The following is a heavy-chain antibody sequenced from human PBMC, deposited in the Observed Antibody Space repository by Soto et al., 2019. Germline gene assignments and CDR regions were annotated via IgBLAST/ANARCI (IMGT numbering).Heavy chain of an antibody. CDR2: IYHSGGA. Sequence: SETLSLTCTVSGDSITSGGYYWSWLRQPPGKGLGWIGYIYHSGGAPYNPSLRGRAVISIDTSKNQFSLRLNAVTAADTATYYCARDYYGAGSQYYYYGMEVWGQGTTVTVSS. D-gene: IGHD3-10*01. J-gene: IGHJ6*02. CDR3: ARDYYGAGSQYYYYGMEV. CDR1: GDSITSGGYY. V-gene: IGHV4-31*03.